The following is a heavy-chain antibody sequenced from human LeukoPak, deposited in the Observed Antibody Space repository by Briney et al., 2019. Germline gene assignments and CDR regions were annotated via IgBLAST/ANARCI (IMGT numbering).Heavy chain of an antibody. V-gene: IGHV4-30-2*01. CDR1: GGSTSSGGYS. Sequence: SQTLSLTCAVSGGSTSSGGYSWSWIRQPPGKGLEWIGYIYHSGSTNYNPSLKSRVTISVDRSNNQFSLKLTSVTAADTAVYYCARSMPFGEYWFDPWGQGTLVTVSS. CDR3: ARSMPFGEYWFDP. CDR2: IYHSGST. J-gene: IGHJ5*02. D-gene: IGHD3-10*01.